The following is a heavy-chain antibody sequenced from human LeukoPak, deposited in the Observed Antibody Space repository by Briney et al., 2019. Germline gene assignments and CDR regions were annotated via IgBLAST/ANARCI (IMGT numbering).Heavy chain of an antibody. CDR1: DGSISSSSYY. Sequence: PSETLSLTCTVSDGSISSSSYYWGWIRQPPGKGLEWIGSIYYSGSTCYNPSLKSRVTISVDTSKNQFSLKLSSVTAADTAVYYCASDYGDYVRHFDYWGQGTLVTVSS. V-gene: IGHV4-39*01. D-gene: IGHD4-17*01. J-gene: IGHJ4*02. CDR3: ASDYGDYVRHFDY. CDR2: IYYSGST.